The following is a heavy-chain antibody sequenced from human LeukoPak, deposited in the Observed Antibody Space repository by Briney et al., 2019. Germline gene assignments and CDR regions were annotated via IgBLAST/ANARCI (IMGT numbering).Heavy chain of an antibody. CDR1: GGSIRGYY. CDR2: MYYSGSS. J-gene: IGHJ4*02. V-gene: IGHV4-59*01. Sequence: SETLSLTCTVSGGSIRGYYWSWIRQPPGKGLEWIAHMYYSGSSKYNPYLKSRATISRDTSKNQFSLKLSSVTAADTAVYYCAGGTQTMVRGVIIWPFDYWGQGTLVTVSS. D-gene: IGHD3-10*01. CDR3: AGGTQTMVRGVIIWPFDY.